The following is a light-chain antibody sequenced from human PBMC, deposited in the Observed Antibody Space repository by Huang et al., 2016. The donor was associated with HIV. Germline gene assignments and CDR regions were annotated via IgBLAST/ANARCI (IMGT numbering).Light chain of an antibody. J-gene: IGKJ1*01. Sequence: EIVLAQSPGTLSFLPGGRATLSCRASQRFSVTSLAWYHLKPGQAPRLRIYSVSSRATCVPDRCSGGVSGTDFTLTITGLEREDFAVYYCQQYLSSPWTFGPGTKVEIK. V-gene: IGKV3-20*01. CDR2: SVS. CDR1: QRFSVTS. CDR3: QQYLSSPWT.